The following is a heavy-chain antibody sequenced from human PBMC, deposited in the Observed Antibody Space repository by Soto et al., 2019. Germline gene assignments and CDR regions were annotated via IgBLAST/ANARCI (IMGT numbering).Heavy chain of an antibody. CDR3: ARDERVIATAGSPCDC. D-gene: IGHD6-13*01. J-gene: IGHJ4*02. Sequence: GGSLRLSCAASGFTFSSYGMHWVRQAPGKGLEWVAVILYDGSNKYYADSVKGRFTISRDNSKNTLYLQMDSLRAEDTAVYYCARDERVIATAGSPCDCWGQGTLVTVSS. CDR1: GFTFSSYG. CDR2: ILYDGSNK. V-gene: IGHV3-33*01.